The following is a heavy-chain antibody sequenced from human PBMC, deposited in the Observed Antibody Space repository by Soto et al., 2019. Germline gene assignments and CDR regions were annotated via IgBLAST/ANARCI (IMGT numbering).Heavy chain of an antibody. CDR1: GGSISSGGYY. CDR3: ARRMPGDPDAFDI. D-gene: IGHD2-21*01. V-gene: IGHV4-31*03. J-gene: IGHJ3*02. Sequence: QVQLQESGPGLVKPSQTLSLTCTVSGGSISSGGYYWSWIRQHPGKGLEWIGYIYYSGSTYYNPSLKSRVTISVDTSKNQFSLKLSSVTAADTTVYYCARRMPGDPDAFDIWGQGTMVTVSS. CDR2: IYYSGST.